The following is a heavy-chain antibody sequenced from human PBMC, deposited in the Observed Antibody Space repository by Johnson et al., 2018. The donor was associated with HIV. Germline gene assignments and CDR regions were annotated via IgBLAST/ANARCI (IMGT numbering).Heavy chain of an antibody. V-gene: IGHV3-13*01. CDR1: GFTFRNHA. CDR2: IGPTGDN. Sequence: EVQLVESGGGLVQPGGSLRLSCAASGFTFRNHAMHWVRQAPGKGLEWVSAIGPTGDNNFPGSFMGRCTISTDNAKDTLYLKMNSLRAEDTALYYCAKVYYDSSGYGAFDIWGQGTMVTVSS. J-gene: IGHJ3*02. D-gene: IGHD3-22*01. CDR3: AKVYYDSSGYGAFDI.